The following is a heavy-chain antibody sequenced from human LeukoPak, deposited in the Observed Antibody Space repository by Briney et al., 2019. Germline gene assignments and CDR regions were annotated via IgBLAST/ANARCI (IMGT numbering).Heavy chain of an antibody. Sequence: SETLSLTCTVSGGSISSYYWSWIRQPAGKGLEWLGRIYTSGSTNYNPSLKSRVTMSLDTSKNHFSLKLSSVTAADTAVYYCARDLTDYYELDFWGQGTLVTVSS. CDR1: GGSISSYY. J-gene: IGHJ4*02. V-gene: IGHV4-4*07. D-gene: IGHD3-22*01. CDR3: ARDLTDYYELDF. CDR2: IYTSGST.